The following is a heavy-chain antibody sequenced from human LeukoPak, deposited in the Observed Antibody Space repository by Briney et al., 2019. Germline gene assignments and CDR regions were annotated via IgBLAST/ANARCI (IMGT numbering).Heavy chain of an antibody. J-gene: IGHJ3*02. CDR2: ISYIGST. CDR3: ARDLVTVTKGFDI. CDR1: ADSFSSHY. Sequence: SETLSLTCAVSADSFSSHYWTWIRQSPGKGLEWIGYISYIGSTNYNPSLKSRVTISIDTSKNQFSLKLMSVTAADTAVYYCARDLVTVTKGFDIWGQGTMVSVSS. D-gene: IGHD4-17*01. V-gene: IGHV4-59*11.